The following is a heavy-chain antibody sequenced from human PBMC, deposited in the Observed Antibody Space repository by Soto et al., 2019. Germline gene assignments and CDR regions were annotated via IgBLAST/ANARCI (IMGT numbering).Heavy chain of an antibody. CDR3: ARESGPLEGYYFDY. D-gene: IGHD1-26*01. CDR2: IYYSGST. J-gene: IGHJ4*02. V-gene: IGHV4-61*01. CDR1: GGSVSSGSYY. Sequence: QVQLQESGPGLVKPSETLSLTCTVSGGSVSSGSYYWGWIRQPPGKGLEWIGYIYYSGSTNYNHSRKRRVTIAVDTSKNQLSLKLSSVTAADTAVYDCARESGPLEGYYFDYWGQGTLVTVSS.